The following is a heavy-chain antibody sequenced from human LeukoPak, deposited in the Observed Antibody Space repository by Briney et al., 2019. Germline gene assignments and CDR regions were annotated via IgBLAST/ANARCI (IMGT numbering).Heavy chain of an antibody. V-gene: IGHV3-21*01. CDR2: ISSSSSYI. J-gene: IGHJ3*02. CDR1: GFTFSSYS. Sequence: PGGSLRLSCAASGFTFSSYSMNWVRQAPGKGLEGVSSISSSSSYIYYADSVKGRFTISRDNAKNSLYLQMNSLRAEDTAVYYCAREIDSSGPIKRVAFDIWGQGTMVAVSS. D-gene: IGHD3-22*01. CDR3: AREIDSSGPIKRVAFDI.